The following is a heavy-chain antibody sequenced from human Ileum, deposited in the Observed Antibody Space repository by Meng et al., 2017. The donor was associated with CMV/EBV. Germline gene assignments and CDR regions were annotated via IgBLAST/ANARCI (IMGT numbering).Heavy chain of an antibody. CDR3: AKDTLSGSSGWFDY. V-gene: IGHV3-30*18. Sequence: AYELTLSSYDMHWVRQAPGKGLEWVAVISYDGSNKYYADSVKGRFTISRDNSNNTLYLQMNSLRTEDTAVYYCAKDTLSGSSGWFDYWGQGTLVTAPQ. CDR1: ELTLSSYD. J-gene: IGHJ4*02. CDR2: ISYDGSNK. D-gene: IGHD6-19*01.